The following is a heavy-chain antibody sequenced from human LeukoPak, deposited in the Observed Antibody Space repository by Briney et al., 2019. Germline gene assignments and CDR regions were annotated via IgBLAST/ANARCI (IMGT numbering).Heavy chain of an antibody. Sequence: ASVKVSCKASGGTFSSYAISWVRQAPGQGLEWMGIINPTTGDTTYAQKFQGRLTMTRDMSTSTVYMDLSSLTSEDTAVFYCARYGFSAVWQGGWHAFDIWGQGTVVTVSS. CDR3: ARYGFSAVWQGGWHAFDI. D-gene: IGHD2-15*01. CDR1: GGTFSSYA. CDR2: INPTTGDT. J-gene: IGHJ3*02. V-gene: IGHV1-46*01.